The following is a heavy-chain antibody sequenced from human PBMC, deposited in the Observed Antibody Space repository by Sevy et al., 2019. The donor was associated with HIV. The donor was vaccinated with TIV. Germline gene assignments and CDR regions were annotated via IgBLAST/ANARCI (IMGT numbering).Heavy chain of an antibody. V-gene: IGHV4-4*07. CDR1: GGSISSYY. CDR2: IYTSGST. D-gene: IGHD4-17*01. Sequence: SETLFLTCTVSGGSISSYYWSWIRQPAGKGLEWIGRIYTSGSTNYNPSLKSRVTMSVDTSKNQFSLKLSSVTAADTAVYYCARLGYGDSLRYYGMDVWGQGTTVTVSS. J-gene: IGHJ6*02. CDR3: ARLGYGDSLRYYGMDV.